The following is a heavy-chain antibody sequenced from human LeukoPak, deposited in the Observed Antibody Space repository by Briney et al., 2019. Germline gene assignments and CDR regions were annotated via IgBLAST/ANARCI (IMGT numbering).Heavy chain of an antibody. CDR3: ARDAVLRYFDWSGPFDY. CDR2: ISAYNGNT. CDR1: GYTFTSYG. D-gene: IGHD3-9*01. V-gene: IGHV1-18*01. Sequence: ASVKVSCKASGYTFTSYGISWVRQAPGQGLEWMGWISAYNGNTNYAQKLQGRVTMTTDTSTSTAYMELRSLRSDDTAVYYCARDAVLRYFDWSGPFDYWGQGTLVTVSS. J-gene: IGHJ4*02.